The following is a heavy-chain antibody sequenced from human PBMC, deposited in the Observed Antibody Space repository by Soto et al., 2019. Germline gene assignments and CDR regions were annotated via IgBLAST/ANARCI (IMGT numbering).Heavy chain of an antibody. D-gene: IGHD3-10*01. Sequence: SETLSLTGTVFGGSISSYYWSWIRQPPGKGLEWFGYIYYSGSTNYNPSLKSRVTISVDTSKNQFSLKLSSVTAADTAVYYCAITSGRMDVWGQGTTVTVSS. CDR3: AITSGRMDV. J-gene: IGHJ6*02. CDR2: IYYSGST. CDR1: GGSISSYY. V-gene: IGHV4-59*01.